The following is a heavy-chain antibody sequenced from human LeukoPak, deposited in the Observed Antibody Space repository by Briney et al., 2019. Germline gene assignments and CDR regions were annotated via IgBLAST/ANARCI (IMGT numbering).Heavy chain of an antibody. Sequence: PGGSLRLSCAASGFTFSSYGMHWVRQAPGKGLEWVAVIWYDGSNKYYADSVKGRFTISRDNSKNTLYLQMNSLRAEDTAVYYCARDLVGATGPYWGQGTLVTVSS. D-gene: IGHD1-26*01. V-gene: IGHV3-33*01. CDR2: IWYDGSNK. J-gene: IGHJ4*02. CDR1: GFTFSSYG. CDR3: ARDLVGATGPY.